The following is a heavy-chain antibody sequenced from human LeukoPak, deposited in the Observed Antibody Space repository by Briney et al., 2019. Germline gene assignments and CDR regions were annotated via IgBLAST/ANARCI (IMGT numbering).Heavy chain of an antibody. V-gene: IGHV1-2*04. CDR3: ARSLSSSWLYYFDY. CDR2: INPNSGGT. CDR1: GYTFTGYY. D-gene: IGHD6-13*01. J-gene: IGHJ4*02. Sequence: ASVKVSCKASGYTFTGYYMHWVRQAPGQGLEWMGWINPNSGGTNYAQKFQGWVTMTRDTSISTAYMELSRLRSDDTAVYYCARSLSSSWLYYFDYWGQGTLVTVSS.